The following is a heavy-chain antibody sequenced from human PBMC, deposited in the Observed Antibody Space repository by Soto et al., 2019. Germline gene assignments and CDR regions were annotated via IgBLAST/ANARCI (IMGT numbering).Heavy chain of an antibody. CDR3: ARVPGP. CDR1: GGSISSGGSS. V-gene: IGHV4-30-2*01. CDR2: IYHSGST. D-gene: IGHD7-27*01. J-gene: IGHJ5*02. Sequence: PSETLSLTCAVSGGSISSGGSSWSWIRQPPGKGLEWIGYIYHSGSTYYNPSLKSRVTISVDRSKNQFSLKLSSVTAAGTAVYYCARVPGPWGQGTLVTVSS.